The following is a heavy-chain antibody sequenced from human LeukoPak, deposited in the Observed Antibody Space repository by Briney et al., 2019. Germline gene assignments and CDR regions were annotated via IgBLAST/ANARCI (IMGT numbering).Heavy chain of an antibody. CDR3: AKAPPGYCSSTSCYTPLYYGMDV. V-gene: IGHV3-23*01. D-gene: IGHD2-2*02. Sequence: GGSLRLSSAASGFTFSSYAMSWVRRAPGKGLEWVSPISGSGGSTYYADSVKGRFTISRDNSKNTLYLQMNSLRAEDTAVYYCAKAPPGYCSSTSCYTPLYYGMDVWGQGTTVTVSS. CDR2: ISGSGGST. CDR1: GFTFSSYA. J-gene: IGHJ6*02.